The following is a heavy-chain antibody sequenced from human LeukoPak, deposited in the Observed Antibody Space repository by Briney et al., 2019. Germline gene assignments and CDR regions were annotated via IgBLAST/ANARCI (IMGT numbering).Heavy chain of an antibody. Sequence: GGSLRLSCAASGFTFSSYWMSWVRQAPGKGLEWVANIKQDGSEKYYVDSVKGRFTISRDNAKNSLYLQMNSLRAEDTAVYYCARDARVLRYFDWLLPTPHAFDYWGQGTLVTVSS. V-gene: IGHV3-7*01. J-gene: IGHJ4*02. D-gene: IGHD3-9*01. CDR2: IKQDGSEK. CDR1: GFTFSSYW. CDR3: ARDARVLRYFDWLLPTPHAFDY.